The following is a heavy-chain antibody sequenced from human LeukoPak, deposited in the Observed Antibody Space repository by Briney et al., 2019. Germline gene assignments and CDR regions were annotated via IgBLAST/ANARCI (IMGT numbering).Heavy chain of an antibody. D-gene: IGHD3-22*01. CDR1: GGSFSGYY. V-gene: IGHV4-34*01. CDR2: IYHSGLI. CDR3: ARTVQKKIVVVIEVIFDY. Sequence: SETLSLTCAFYGGSFSGYYWTWIRQPPGKGLEWIANIYHSGLIYYNPSPKSRITISIDTSKNQFSLKLSSVTAADTAVYYCARTVQKKIVVVIEVIFDYWGQGTLVTVSS. J-gene: IGHJ4*02.